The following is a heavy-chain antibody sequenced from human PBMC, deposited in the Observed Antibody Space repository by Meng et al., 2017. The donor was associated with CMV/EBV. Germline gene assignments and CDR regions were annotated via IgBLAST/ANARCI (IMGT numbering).Heavy chain of an antibody. CDR1: GFTFSSHA. CDR3: AKVPATSDIAARHFDY. CDR2: TSNRGGTT. J-gene: IGHJ4*02. Sequence: GESLKISCAGSGFTFSSHAMYWVRQVPGKGLEWVSGTSNRGGTTYYADSVKGRFTISRDNAKNTVYLEMNNLRAEDTAVYYCAKVPATSDIAARHFDYWGQGTLVTVSS. D-gene: IGHD6-6*01. V-gene: IGHV3-23*01.